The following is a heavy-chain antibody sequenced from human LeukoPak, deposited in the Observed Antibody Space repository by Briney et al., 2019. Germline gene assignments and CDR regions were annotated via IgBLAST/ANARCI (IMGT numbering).Heavy chain of an antibody. V-gene: IGHV4-31*03. CDR3: ARDSYDFWSGYSDYYGMDV. CDR1: GGSISSGGYY. J-gene: IGHJ6*02. CDR2: IYYSGST. D-gene: IGHD3-3*01. Sequence: PSQTLSLTCTVSGGSISSGGYYWSWIRQHPGKGLEWIGYIYYSGSTYYNPSLKSRVTISVDTSKNQFSLKLSPVTAADTAVYYCARDSYDFWSGYSDYYGMDVWGQGTTVTVSS.